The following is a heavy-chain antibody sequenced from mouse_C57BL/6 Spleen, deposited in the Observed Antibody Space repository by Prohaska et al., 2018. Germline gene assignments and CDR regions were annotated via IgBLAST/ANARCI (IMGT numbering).Heavy chain of an antibody. Sequence: EVQLQQSGPELVKPGASVKISCKASGYTFTDYYMNWVKKSHGKSLEWIGDINPNNCGTSYNQKFTVKVTLTVDKSSSTAYMELRSLTSEDSAVYYCARSITTVVRFDYWGQGTTLTVSS. D-gene: IGHD1-1*01. CDR3: ARSITTVVRFDY. CDR2: INPNNCGT. V-gene: IGHV1-26*01. J-gene: IGHJ2*01. CDR1: GYTFTDYY.